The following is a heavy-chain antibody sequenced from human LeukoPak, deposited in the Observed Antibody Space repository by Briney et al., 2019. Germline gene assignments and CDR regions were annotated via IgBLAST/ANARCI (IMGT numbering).Heavy chain of an antibody. D-gene: IGHD2-21*02. CDR2: ISSSSTYT. J-gene: IGHJ1*01. V-gene: IGHV3-11*03. CDR1: GFTLTDYY. CDR3: VYDCACDYSLSYCQD. Sequence: GGSLRLSCAAPGFTLTDYYIRSMRQAPGKGLEWVSCISSSSTYTNYADSVKGRFTISRDNAKNSLYLQINSLRAEERAEDYGVYDCACDYSLSYCQDWGQGTLVTVSS.